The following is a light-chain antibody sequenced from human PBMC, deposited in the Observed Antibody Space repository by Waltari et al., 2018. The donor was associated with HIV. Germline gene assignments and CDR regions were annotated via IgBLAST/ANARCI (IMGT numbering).Light chain of an antibody. CDR1: SSNIGAGYH. CDR3: QSYDSNLSGV. J-gene: IGLJ2*01. CDR2: GNS. Sequence: QSVLTQPPSVSGAPGQRVTISCTGSSSNIGAGYHVHWYQQFPGTAPKLLIYGNSNRPSGVPDRFSGSKSGTSASLAITGLQAEDEADYYCQSYDSNLSGVFGGGTKLTVL. V-gene: IGLV1-40*01.